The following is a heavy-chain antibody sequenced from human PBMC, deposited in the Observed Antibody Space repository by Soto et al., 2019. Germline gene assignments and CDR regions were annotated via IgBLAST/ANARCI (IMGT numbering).Heavy chain of an antibody. CDR2: IIPILGIA. V-gene: IGHV1-69*02. J-gene: IGHJ4*02. D-gene: IGHD5-12*01. CDR1: GGTFSSYT. Sequence: QVQLVQSGAEVKKPGSSVKVSCKASGGTFSSYTISWVRQAPGQGLEWMGRIIPILGIANYAQKFQGRVTXTXDXXTSTAYMELSSLRSEDTAVYYCARVGSGYDYYFDYWGQGTLVTVSS. CDR3: ARVGSGYDYYFDY.